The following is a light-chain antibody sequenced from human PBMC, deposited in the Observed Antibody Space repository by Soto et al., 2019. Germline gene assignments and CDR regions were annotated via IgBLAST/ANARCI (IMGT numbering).Light chain of an antibody. CDR2: DAS. CDR3: QQYNSYSPIT. Sequence: DIQMTQSPSTLSASVGDRVTMTCRASQSISSWLAWYQQKPGKAPKLLIYDASSLESGVPSRFSGSGSGTEFTLTISSLQPDDFATYYCQQYNSYSPITFGQGTRLEIK. CDR1: QSISSW. V-gene: IGKV1-5*01. J-gene: IGKJ5*01.